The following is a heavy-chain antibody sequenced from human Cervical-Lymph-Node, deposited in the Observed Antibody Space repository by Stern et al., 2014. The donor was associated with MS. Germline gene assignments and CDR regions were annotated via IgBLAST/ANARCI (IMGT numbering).Heavy chain of an antibody. CDR1: GGSISSGSYY. CDR3: ARGDSSGWDDY. CDR2: IYTSGST. J-gene: IGHJ4*02. Sequence: QVQLQESGPGLVKPSQTLSLTCTVSGGSISSGSYYWSWIRQPAGKGLEWIGRIYTSGSTNYNPSLKSRVTISVDTSKNQFSLKRSSVTAADTAVYYCARGDSSGWDDYWGQGTLVTVSS. V-gene: IGHV4-61*02. D-gene: IGHD3-22*01.